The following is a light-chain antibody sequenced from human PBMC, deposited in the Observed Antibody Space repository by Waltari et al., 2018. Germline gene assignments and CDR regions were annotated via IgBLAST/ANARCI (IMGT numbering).Light chain of an antibody. CDR2: RAP. J-gene: IGKJ2*01. CDR3: QQSYRYPAT. V-gene: IGKV1-5*03. Sequence: DIQMTQSPSALSASVGDRVTITCRASQSTTTWLAWYQQKPGKAPNLLIYRAPTLKSGVPSRFSASGSGTEFTLTISGLQPDDFATYYCQQSYRYPATFGQGTKLEI. CDR1: QSTTTW.